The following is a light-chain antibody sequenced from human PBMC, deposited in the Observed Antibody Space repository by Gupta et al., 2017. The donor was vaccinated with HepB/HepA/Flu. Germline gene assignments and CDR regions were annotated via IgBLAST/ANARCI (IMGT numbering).Light chain of an antibody. V-gene: IGKV3-20*01. CDR1: KSINSNS. CDR2: AAS. CDR3: QHYGPSLYT. J-gene: IGKJ2*01. Sequence: EIVLTQSPGTLSSSPGESATLSGRASKSINSNSLAWYQQKPGQAPRLLIYAASTRATGVPDRLSGSGSGTDFSLTINRLEPEDFALYYCQHYGPSLYTFGQGTRLE.